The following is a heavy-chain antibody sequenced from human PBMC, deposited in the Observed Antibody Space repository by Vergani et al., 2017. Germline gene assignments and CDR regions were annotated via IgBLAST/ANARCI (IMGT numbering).Heavy chain of an antibody. V-gene: IGHV4-31*01. Sequence: QVQLQESGPGLVKPSQTLSLTCTVSGGSISSGGYYWSWIRQHPGKGLEWIGYIYYSGSTYYNPSPKSLVTISVDTSKNQFSLKLSSVTAADTAVYYCARAEVVGEPPYYFDYWGQGTLVTVSS. J-gene: IGHJ4*02. CDR1: GGSISSGGYY. CDR3: ARAEVVGEPPYYFDY. D-gene: IGHD3-10*01. CDR2: IYYSGST.